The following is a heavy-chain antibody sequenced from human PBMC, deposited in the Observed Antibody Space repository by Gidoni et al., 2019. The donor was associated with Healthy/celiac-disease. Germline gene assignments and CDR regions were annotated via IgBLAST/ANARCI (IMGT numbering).Heavy chain of an antibody. Sequence: EVQLVESGGGLVKPGGSLRLSCAASGFTFSSYSMNWVRQAPAKGLEWVSSISSSSSYIYYADSVKGRFTISRDNAKNSLYLQMNSLRAEDTAVYYCARDDELERFGYYYGMDVWGQGTTVTVSS. J-gene: IGHJ6*02. D-gene: IGHD1-1*01. V-gene: IGHV3-21*01. CDR3: ARDDELERFGYYYGMDV. CDR2: ISSSSSYI. CDR1: GFTFSSYS.